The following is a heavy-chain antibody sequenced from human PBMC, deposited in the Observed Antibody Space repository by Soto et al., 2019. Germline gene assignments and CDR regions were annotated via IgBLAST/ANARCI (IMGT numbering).Heavy chain of an antibody. J-gene: IGHJ6*02. CDR3: ARGVVVPAAPYYYYYYGMDV. D-gene: IGHD2-2*01. CDR2: IYYSGST. V-gene: IGHV4-30-4*01. CDR1: GGSISSGDYY. Sequence: SETLSLTCTVSGGSISSGDYYWSWIRQPPGKGLEWIGYIYYSGSTYYNPSLKSRVTISVDTSKNQFPLKLSSVAAADTAVYYCARGVVVPAAPYYYYYYGMDVWGQGTTVTVSS.